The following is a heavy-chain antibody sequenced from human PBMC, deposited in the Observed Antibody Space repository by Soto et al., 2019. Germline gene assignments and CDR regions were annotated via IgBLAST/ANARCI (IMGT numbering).Heavy chain of an antibody. CDR2: ISHGGSP. J-gene: IGHJ6*02. CDR3: ARGHYYYAMDV. V-gene: IGHV4-30-2*01. CDR1: GGSVSSGVFS. Sequence: SETLSLTCAVSGGSVSSGVFSWNWIRQPPGQGLEWIGYISHGGSPHYTPSLRSRVSISVDRSTNVISLNLASMTPADTAVYFCARGHYYYAMDVWGQGTTVTVSS.